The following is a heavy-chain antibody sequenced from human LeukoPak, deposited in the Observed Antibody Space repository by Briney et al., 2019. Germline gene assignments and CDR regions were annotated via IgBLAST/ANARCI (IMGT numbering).Heavy chain of an antibody. CDR1: GYTFTSYG. Sequence: ASVKVSCKASGYTFTSYGISWVRQAPGQGLEWMGRISAHNGNTNNAQKFQGRVTMTTDTSTSTAYMELRSLRSDDTAVYYCAREGYSGYDYFVDYFDYWGQGTLVTVSS. CDR2: ISAHNGNT. D-gene: IGHD5-12*01. V-gene: IGHV1-18*01. CDR3: AREGYSGYDYFVDYFDY. J-gene: IGHJ4*02.